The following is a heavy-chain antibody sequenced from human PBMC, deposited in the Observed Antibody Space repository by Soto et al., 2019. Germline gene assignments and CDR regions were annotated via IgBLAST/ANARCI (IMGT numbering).Heavy chain of an antibody. CDR1: GGSISTSDYY. CDR3: ARGTTWPLWFDP. J-gene: IGHJ5*02. V-gene: IGHV4-39*01. CDR2: IYYSGST. Sequence: QVQLQESGPGLVKPSETLSLTCTVSGGSISTSDYYWGWIRQPPGKGLEWIGRIYYSGSTYYNPSLKSRVTMSEDTSKNQFSLKLSSVAATDTAVYYCARGTTWPLWFDPWGQGTLVTVSS.